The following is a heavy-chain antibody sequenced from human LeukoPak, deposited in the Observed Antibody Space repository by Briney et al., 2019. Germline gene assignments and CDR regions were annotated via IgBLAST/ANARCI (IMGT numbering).Heavy chain of an antibody. CDR1: GYAFTSYG. CDR2: ISAYNGNT. V-gene: IGHV1-18*01. CDR3: AREDCSGGSCYSLSLTPVFHVFDI. J-gene: IGHJ3*02. Sequence: GASVKVSCKASGYAFTSYGISWVRQAPGQGLEWMGRISAYNGNTNYAPKLQGRVTMTTDTSTSTAYMELRSLRSDDTAVYYCAREDCSGGSCYSLSLTPVFHVFDIWGQGTMVTVSS. D-gene: IGHD2-15*01.